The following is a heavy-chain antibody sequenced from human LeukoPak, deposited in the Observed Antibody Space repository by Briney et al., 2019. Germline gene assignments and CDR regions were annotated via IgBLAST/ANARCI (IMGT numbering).Heavy chain of an antibody. CDR2: ISYDGSNK. J-gene: IGHJ4*02. CDR3: ARDPVYFDY. V-gene: IGHV3-30-3*01. Sequence: GGSLRLSCAASGFTFRSYAMHWVRQAPGKGREWVAVISYDGSNKYYADSVKGRFTISRDNSKNTLYLQMNSLRAEDTAVYYCARDPVYFDYWGQGTLVTVSS. CDR1: GFTFRSYA.